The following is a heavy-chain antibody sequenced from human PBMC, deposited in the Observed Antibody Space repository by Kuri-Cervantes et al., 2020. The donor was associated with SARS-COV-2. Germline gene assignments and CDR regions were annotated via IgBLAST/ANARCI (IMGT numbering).Heavy chain of an antibody. CDR1: GFTFSSYA. Sequence: GESLKISCAASGFTFSSYAMNWVRQAPGKGLEWVSSISSSSGYIYYADSVKGRFTISRDNSKNTLYLQMNSLRAEDTAVYYCAKDRRGYSRSYYYYYDDMDVWGQGTTVTVSS. D-gene: IGHD3-3*01. V-gene: IGHV3-23*01. CDR3: AKDRRGYSRSYYYYYDDMDV. CDR2: ISSSSGYI. J-gene: IGHJ6*02.